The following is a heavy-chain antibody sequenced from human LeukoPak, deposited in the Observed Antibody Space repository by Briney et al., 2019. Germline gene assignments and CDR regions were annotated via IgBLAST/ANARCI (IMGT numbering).Heavy chain of an antibody. D-gene: IGHD2-8*01. CDR1: GYTFINYF. CDR2: ISPHSHTT. J-gene: IGHJ4*02. V-gene: IGHV1-18*01. Sequence: GASVKVSFKASGYTFINYFIIWVRQAPGRGLEWVGWISPHSHTTHYAEKVQGRVTMTTDTSTTTVYMELRSLRSDDTAVYFCARGQSMCCWGQAVPVTVSS. CDR3: ARGQSMCC.